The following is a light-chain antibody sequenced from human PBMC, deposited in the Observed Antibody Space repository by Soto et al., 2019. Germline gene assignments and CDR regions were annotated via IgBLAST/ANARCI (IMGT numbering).Light chain of an antibody. CDR3: QHYGSLPPIP. CDR2: GAS. V-gene: IGKV3-20*01. Sequence: GLKQSPGTLSLSTGERATLPCRASPTVSGKYLAWYQQKPGQAPRLLIYGASTRATGVPARFSGGGSGPAFSLPISSVEPEDFSVYFCQHYGSLPPIPFGQGALPEIK. J-gene: IGKJ5*01. CDR1: PTVSGKY.